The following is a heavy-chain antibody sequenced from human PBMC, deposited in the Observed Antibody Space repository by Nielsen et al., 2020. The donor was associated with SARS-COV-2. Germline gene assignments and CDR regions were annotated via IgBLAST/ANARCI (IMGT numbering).Heavy chain of an antibody. J-gene: IGHJ4*02. V-gene: IGHV4-59*02. D-gene: IGHD6-19*01. Sequence: SETLSLTCTVSGGSVIFYCWSWIRQPPGKGLEWIGYIYDSGDTKYNPSLKSRATISVDTSKNQFSLRLSSVTAADTAVYYCARDGVSGNYFDYWGPGTLVTVSS. CDR1: GGSVIFYC. CDR2: IYDSGDT. CDR3: ARDGVSGNYFDY.